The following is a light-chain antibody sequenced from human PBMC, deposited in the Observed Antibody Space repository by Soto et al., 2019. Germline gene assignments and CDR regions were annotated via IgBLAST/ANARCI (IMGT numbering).Light chain of an antibody. V-gene: IGKV3-20*01. Sequence: EIVLTQSPGALSFSPGERATLSCRASQSVTSSYLARYQQKPGQAPRLLIYGASIRATGVPGRFSGSGSGTDVTLTITRLEPEDFAVYYCQQYGTSPLMYTFGQGTKLSIK. CDR2: GAS. CDR3: QQYGTSPLMYT. CDR1: QSVTSSY. J-gene: IGKJ2*01.